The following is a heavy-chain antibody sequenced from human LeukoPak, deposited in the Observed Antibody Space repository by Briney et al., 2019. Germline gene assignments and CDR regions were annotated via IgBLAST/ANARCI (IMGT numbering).Heavy chain of an antibody. CDR2: INHSGST. V-gene: IGHV4-34*01. CDR3: ARVYRQWLVY. Sequence: PSETLSLTCAVYGGSFSGYYWSWIRQPPGKGLEWIGEINHSGSTNYNPSLKSRVTISVDTSKNKFSLKLSSVTAADTAVYYCARVYRQWLVYWGQGTLVTVSS. D-gene: IGHD6-19*01. J-gene: IGHJ4*02. CDR1: GGSFSGYY.